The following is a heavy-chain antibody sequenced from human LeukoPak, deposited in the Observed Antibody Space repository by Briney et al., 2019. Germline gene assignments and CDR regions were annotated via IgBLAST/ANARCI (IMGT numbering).Heavy chain of an antibody. Sequence: SVKVSCKASGGTFSSYAISWVRQAPGQGLEWMGGIIPIFGTANYAQKFQGRVTITSDESTSTAYMELSSLRSEDTAVYYCARDFSLIGAFDIWGQGTMVTVSS. D-gene: IGHD3-22*01. CDR3: ARDFSLIGAFDI. V-gene: IGHV1-69*01. CDR2: IIPIFGTA. J-gene: IGHJ3*02. CDR1: GGTFSSYA.